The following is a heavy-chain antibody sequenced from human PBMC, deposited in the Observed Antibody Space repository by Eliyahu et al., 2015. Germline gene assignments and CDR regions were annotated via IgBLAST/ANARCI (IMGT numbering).Heavy chain of an antibody. CDR1: GFRFXDYA. CDR2: IGWNSGFI. D-gene: IGHD1-20*01. Sequence: EVHLVESGGGLVQPGRSLRLSCAASGFRFXDYAMNWVRQAPGKGLEWVSGIGWNSGFINYADSVKGRFTIFRDNAKNSLYLQMNSLRGEDTAFYYCAKDRGLGITGTLTAWGQGTLVTVSS. J-gene: IGHJ5*02. V-gene: IGHV3-9*01. CDR3: AKDRGLGITGTLTA.